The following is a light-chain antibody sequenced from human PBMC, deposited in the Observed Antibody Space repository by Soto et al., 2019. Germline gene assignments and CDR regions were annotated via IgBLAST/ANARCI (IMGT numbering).Light chain of an antibody. CDR1: RGHNSYA. J-gene: IGLJ3*02. CDR2: LNSDGRH. V-gene: IGLV4-69*01. Sequence: QPVLTQPPSASASLGASVKLTCTLSRGHNSYAIAWHQQQPEKGPRYLMKLNSDGRHSKGDGIPDRFSGSSSGAERYLTISSLQSEDEADYYCQTWSTDIRVFGGGTKLTVL. CDR3: QTWSTDIRV.